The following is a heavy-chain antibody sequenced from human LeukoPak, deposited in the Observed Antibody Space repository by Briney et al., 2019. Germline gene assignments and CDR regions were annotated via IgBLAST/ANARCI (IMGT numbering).Heavy chain of an antibody. CDR1: GFTFSTYW. V-gene: IGHV3-21*01. CDR3: ASLALTNAHPFDY. CDR2: ISSSSSYI. D-gene: IGHD1-1*01. J-gene: IGHJ4*02. Sequence: GVLRLSCAASGFTFSTYWMSWVRQAPGKGLEWVSSISSSSSYIYYADSVKGRFTISRDNAKNSLYLQMNSLRAEDTAVYYCASLALTNAHPFDYWGQGTLVTVSS.